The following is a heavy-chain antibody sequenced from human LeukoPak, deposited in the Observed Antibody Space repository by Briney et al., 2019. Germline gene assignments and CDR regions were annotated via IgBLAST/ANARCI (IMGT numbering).Heavy chain of an antibody. CDR3: ARDPIQLWSYFDY. Sequence: GGSLRLSCAASGFTFSSYAMHWVRQAPGKGLEWVAVISYDGSNKYYADSAKGRFTISRDNSKNTLYLQMNSLRAEDTAVYYCARDPIQLWSYFDYWGQGTLVTVSS. CDR2: ISYDGSNK. V-gene: IGHV3-30-3*01. D-gene: IGHD5-18*01. CDR1: GFTFSSYA. J-gene: IGHJ4*02.